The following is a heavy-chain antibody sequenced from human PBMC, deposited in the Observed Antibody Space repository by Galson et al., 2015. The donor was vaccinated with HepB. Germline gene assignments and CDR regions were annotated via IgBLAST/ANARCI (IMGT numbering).Heavy chain of an antibody. CDR3: ARERYMYGVDY. Sequence: SLRLSCAASGFTFSSYAMHWVRQAPGKGLEWVAVISYDGSNKYYADSVKGRFTISRDNSKNTLYLQMNSLRAEDTAVYYCARERYMYGVDYWGQGTLVTVSS. CDR1: GFTFSSYA. V-gene: IGHV3-30*04. CDR2: ISYDGSNK. D-gene: IGHD4-17*01. J-gene: IGHJ4*02.